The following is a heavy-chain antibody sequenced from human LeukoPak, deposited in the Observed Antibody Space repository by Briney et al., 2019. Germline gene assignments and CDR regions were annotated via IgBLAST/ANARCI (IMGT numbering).Heavy chain of an antibody. CDR3: TRDRRDGYNYVDI. D-gene: IGHD5-24*01. CDR2: ISFSGST. Sequence: PSETLSLTCTVSGGSISSYYWSWIRQPPGKGLEWIAFISFSGSTDYNPSLKSRVTISVDTSKNQFSLKLSSVTAADTAVYYCTRDRRDGYNYVDIWGQGTLVTVSS. CDR1: GGSISSYY. V-gene: IGHV4-59*01. J-gene: IGHJ4*02.